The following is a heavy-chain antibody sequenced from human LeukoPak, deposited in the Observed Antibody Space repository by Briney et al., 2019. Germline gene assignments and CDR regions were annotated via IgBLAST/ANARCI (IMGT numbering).Heavy chain of an antibody. V-gene: IGHV3-48*03. J-gene: IGHJ6*04. CDR1: RCTFSSYE. D-gene: IGHD3-10*02. CDR2: ISSSGSTI. CDR3: AELGITMIGGV. Sequence: GGSLRLCCAASRCTFSSYEMSWVRQAPGKGLEWVSYISSSGSTIYYADSVKGRFTISRDNAKNSLYLQLNSLRAEDTAVYYCAELGITMIGGVWGKGTTVTISS.